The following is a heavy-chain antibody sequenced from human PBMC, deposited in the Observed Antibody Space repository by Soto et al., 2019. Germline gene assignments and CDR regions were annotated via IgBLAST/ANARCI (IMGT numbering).Heavy chain of an antibody. CDR1: GGTFSIYG. CDR3: ATSVGIAPTGEDGMDV. CDR2: IIPILTTP. V-gene: IGHV1-69*01. J-gene: IGHJ6*02. D-gene: IGHD2-8*02. Sequence: QVQLVQSGAEVKKTGSSVKVSCKASGGTFSIYGFSWVRQAPGQGPEWIGGIIPILTTPNYAQKFHGRVTIVADESTTTVYMELNSLKSEDTAVYYCATSVGIAPTGEDGMDVWGQGTSVTVSS.